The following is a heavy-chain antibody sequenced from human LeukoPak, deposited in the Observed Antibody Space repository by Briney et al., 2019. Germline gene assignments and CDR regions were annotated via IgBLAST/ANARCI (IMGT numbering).Heavy chain of an antibody. CDR1: GGSISGTNW. J-gene: IGHJ5*02. D-gene: IGHD3-10*01. V-gene: IGHV4-4*02. CDR3: ARGGSGSYVVDP. CDR2: TYHSGST. Sequence: PSGTLSLTCAVSGGSISGTNWWSWVRQPPGKGLEWIGETYHSGSTNYNPSLKSRVTISVDKSKNEFFLKLTSVTAADTAVYFCARGGSGSYVVDPWGQGTLVIVSS.